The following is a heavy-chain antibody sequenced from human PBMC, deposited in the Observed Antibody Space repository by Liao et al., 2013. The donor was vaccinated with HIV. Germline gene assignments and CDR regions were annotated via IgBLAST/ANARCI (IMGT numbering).Heavy chain of an antibody. CDR3: ARCGDYRGSANGFDV. D-gene: IGHD4-17*01. V-gene: IGHV4-30-4*08. CDR2: IYYSGST. Sequence: QVQLQESGPGLVKPSQTLSLTCTVSGGSISSDDYSWNWIRQPPGKGLEWIGNIYYSGSTYYNPSLKSRVSISIDTSKNQFSLKLSSVTAADTAVYYCARCGDYRGSANGFDVWGQGTMVTVSS. CDR1: GGSISSDDYS. J-gene: IGHJ3*01.